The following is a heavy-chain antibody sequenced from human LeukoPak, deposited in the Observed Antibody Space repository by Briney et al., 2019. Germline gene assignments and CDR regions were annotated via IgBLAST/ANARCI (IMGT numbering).Heavy chain of an antibody. J-gene: IGHJ4*02. V-gene: IGHV3-23*01. CDR3: GKTTTGYSSGRYPAWPVDY. CDR1: GFIFREYW. CDR2: IFGSGGSA. Sequence: GGSLRLSCAASGFIFREYWMSWVRQAPGKGLQWVSGIFGSGGSAHYAESVKGRFTISRDNSKNTVYLQMNSLRAEDTAVYYCGKTTTGYSSGRYPAWPVDYWGQGTLVTVSS. D-gene: IGHD6-19*01.